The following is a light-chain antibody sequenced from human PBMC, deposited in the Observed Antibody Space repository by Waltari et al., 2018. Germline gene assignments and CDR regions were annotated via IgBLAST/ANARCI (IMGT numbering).Light chain of an antibody. CDR3: FSYRRSSTWV. CDR1: SSDVGAYDY. Sequence: QSALTQPASVSGSPGQSITTSCTGTSSDVGAYDYVSWYQQHPGKAPKLLIYDVTKRPSGVSNRFSGSKSANAASLAISGLQAEDEADYYCFSYRRSSTWVFGEGTKLTVL. J-gene: IGLJ3*02. V-gene: IGLV2-14*03. CDR2: DVT.